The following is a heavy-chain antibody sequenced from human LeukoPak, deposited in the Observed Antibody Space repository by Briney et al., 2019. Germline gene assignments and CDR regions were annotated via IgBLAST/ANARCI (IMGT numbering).Heavy chain of an antibody. CDR3: ARISSTSSIDY. Sequence: PSETLSLTCAVSGYSISSSNWWGWIRQPPGKGLEWIGYIYYSGSTYYNPSLKSRVTMSVDTSKNQFSLKLSSVTAVDTAVYYCARISSTSSIDYWGQGTLVTVSS. J-gene: IGHJ4*02. V-gene: IGHV4-28*01. CDR1: GYSISSSNW. CDR2: IYYSGST. D-gene: IGHD2-2*01.